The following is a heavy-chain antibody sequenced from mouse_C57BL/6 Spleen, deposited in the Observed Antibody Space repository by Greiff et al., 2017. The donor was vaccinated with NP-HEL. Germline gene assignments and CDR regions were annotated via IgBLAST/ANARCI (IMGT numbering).Heavy chain of an antibody. Sequence: EVQLVESGGDLVKPGGSLKLSCAASGFTFSSYGMSWVRQTPDKRLEWVATISSGGSYTYYPDSVKGRFTISRDNAKNTLYLQMSSLKSEDTAMYYCARHTLRDAMDYWGQGTSVTVSS. D-gene: IGHD1-1*01. CDR1: GFTFSSYG. CDR3: ARHTLRDAMDY. V-gene: IGHV5-6*01. J-gene: IGHJ4*01. CDR2: ISSGGSYT.